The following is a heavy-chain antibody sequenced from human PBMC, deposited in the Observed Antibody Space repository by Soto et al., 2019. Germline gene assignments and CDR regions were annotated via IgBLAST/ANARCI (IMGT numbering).Heavy chain of an antibody. D-gene: IGHD2-21*02. CDR3: ARLPKGSVVTG. V-gene: IGHV3-48*02. J-gene: IGHJ4*01. CDR1: GFSFRDHG. CDR2: ISSSSENI. Sequence: GGSLRLSCVGSGFSFRDHGMNWVRQPPGKGLQWISYISSSSENIYYADSVKGRFTVSRDNAKNTLFLQMNSLRDDDSAIYYCARLPKGSVVTGWGQGSLVTVSS.